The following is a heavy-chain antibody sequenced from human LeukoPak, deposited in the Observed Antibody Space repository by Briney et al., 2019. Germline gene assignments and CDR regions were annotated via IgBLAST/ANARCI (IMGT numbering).Heavy chain of an antibody. Sequence: ASVKVSCKTSGYTFTSHGISWLRQAPGQGLEWMGWIRPSNGDTKYAEKFQGRLSMTTDTYTTTAYMELRSLRSDDTAVYYCARDWPTVIADYWGQGTLVTVSS. CDR3: ARDWPTVIADY. D-gene: IGHD4-11*01. CDR1: GYTFTSHG. V-gene: IGHV1-18*01. CDR2: IRPSNGDT. J-gene: IGHJ4*02.